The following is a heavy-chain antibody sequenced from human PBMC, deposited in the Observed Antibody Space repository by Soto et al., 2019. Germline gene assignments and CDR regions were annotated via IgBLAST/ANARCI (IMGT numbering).Heavy chain of an antibody. CDR2: LYQGLSI. Sequence: QVQLQQWGAGLLKPSETLSLTCAVYSGSFSGYYWSWIRQPPGKGLELIWELYQGLSIIYNPSLGSGIISSGNSSNNQFFLKLRAVAAAETAVYYCATHCGYNFDYLGQGTLVTVSS. V-gene: IGHV4-34*01. D-gene: IGHD5-18*01. CDR1: SGSFSGYY. CDR3: ATHCGYNFDY. J-gene: IGHJ4*02.